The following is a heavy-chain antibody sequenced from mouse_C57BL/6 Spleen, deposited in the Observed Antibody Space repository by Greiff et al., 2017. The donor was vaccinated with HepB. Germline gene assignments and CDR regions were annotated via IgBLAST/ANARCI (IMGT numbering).Heavy chain of an antibody. CDR1: GYSITSGYY. CDR2: ISYDGSN. CDR3: ARVRYGNHYAMDY. J-gene: IGHJ4*01. Sequence: ESGPGLVKPSQSLSLTCSVTGYSITSGYYWNWIRQFPGNKLEWMGYISYDGSNNYNPSLKNRISITRDTSKNQFFLKLNSVTTEDTATYYCARVRYGNHYAMDYWGQGTSVTVSS. D-gene: IGHD2-10*02. V-gene: IGHV3-6*01.